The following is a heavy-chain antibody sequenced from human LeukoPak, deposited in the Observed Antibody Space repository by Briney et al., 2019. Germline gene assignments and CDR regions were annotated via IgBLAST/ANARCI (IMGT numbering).Heavy chain of an antibody. D-gene: IGHD3-10*01. J-gene: IGHJ4*02. CDR2: ISYDGSNK. CDR1: GFTFSGYG. V-gene: IGHV3-30*18. Sequence: PGRSLRLSCAASGFTFSGYGMHWVRQAPGKGLEWVAVISYDGSNKYYTDSVKGRFTISRDNSKNTLYLQMNSLRAEDTAVYYCAKGTIDRGISIDYWGQGTLVTVSS. CDR3: AKGTIDRGISIDY.